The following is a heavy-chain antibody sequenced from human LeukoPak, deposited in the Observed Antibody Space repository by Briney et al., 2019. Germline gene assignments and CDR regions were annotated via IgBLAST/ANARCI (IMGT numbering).Heavy chain of an antibody. V-gene: IGHV3-30*03. J-gene: IGHJ4*02. CDR1: GFTFSRYR. Sequence: PGRSLRLSCAASGFTFSRYRMHWVRQAPGKGLEWVAVISYDGSSKYYADSVKGRFTIARDNDKNSLYLQMNSLRAEDTAVYYCARRRYSGSSQHFDYWGLGTLVTVSS. CDR3: ARRRYSGSSQHFDY. CDR2: ISYDGSSK. D-gene: IGHD1-26*01.